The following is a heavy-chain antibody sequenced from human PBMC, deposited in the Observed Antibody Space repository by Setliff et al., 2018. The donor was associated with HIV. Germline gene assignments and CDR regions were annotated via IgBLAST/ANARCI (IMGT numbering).Heavy chain of an antibody. CDR3: ARHDAVGGTPLIHAFDI. V-gene: IGHV5-51*01. D-gene: IGHD1-26*01. CDR1: GYRFTSYW. Sequence: GESLKISCKGSGYRFTSYWIGWVRQMPGKGLEWMGIIYPGDSDTRYSPSFQGQVTISADKSISTAYLQWNSLKASDSAMYYCARHDAVGGTPLIHAFDIWGQGTMVTVS. CDR2: IYPGDSDT. J-gene: IGHJ3*02.